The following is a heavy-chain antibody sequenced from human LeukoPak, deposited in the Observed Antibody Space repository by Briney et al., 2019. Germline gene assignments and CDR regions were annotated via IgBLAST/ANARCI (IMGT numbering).Heavy chain of an antibody. Sequence: GGSLRLSGAASGFTFSSYAMCWVRQAPGKGLEWVSAISGSGGSTYYADSVKGRFTISRDNSKNTLYLQMNSLRAEDTAVYYCAKHSSSIAARPVDYWGQGTLVTVSS. J-gene: IGHJ4*02. CDR1: GFTFSSYA. CDR2: ISGSGGST. V-gene: IGHV3-23*01. CDR3: AKHSSSIAARPVDY. D-gene: IGHD6-6*01.